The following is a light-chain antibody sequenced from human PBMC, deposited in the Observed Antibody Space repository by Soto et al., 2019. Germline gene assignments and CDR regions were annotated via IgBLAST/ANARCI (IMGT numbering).Light chain of an antibody. CDR1: TSRVGGYNS. CDR3: SSRTSTSTRV. V-gene: IGLV2-14*01. CDR2: DVS. Sequence: SVMTQTTSGSGSPGQSITIYCTGTTSRVGGYNSVSWYQQHPGKAPELMIYDVSNRPSGISYRFSGSKSGNTASLTISGLQAEDEADYYCSSRTSTSTRVFGTGTKVTVL. J-gene: IGLJ1*01.